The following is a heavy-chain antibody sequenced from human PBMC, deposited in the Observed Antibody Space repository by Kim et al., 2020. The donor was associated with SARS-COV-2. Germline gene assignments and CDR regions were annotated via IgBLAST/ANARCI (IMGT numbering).Heavy chain of an antibody. J-gene: IGHJ4*02. Sequence: GESLKISCKGSGYSFTSYWIGWVRQMPGKGLEWMGIIYPGDSDTRYSPSFQGQVTISADKSISTAYLQWSSLKASDTAMYYCAKGLSLMAEMAGFDYWGQGTLVTVSS. CDR1: GYSFTSYW. D-gene: IGHD2-8*01. V-gene: IGHV5-51*01. CDR2: IYPGDSDT. CDR3: AKGLSLMAEMAGFDY.